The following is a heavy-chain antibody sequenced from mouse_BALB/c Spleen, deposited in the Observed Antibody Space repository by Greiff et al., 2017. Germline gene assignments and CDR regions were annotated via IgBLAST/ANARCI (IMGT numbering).Heavy chain of an antibody. V-gene: IGHV5-12-1*01. CDR3: ARQAYGNPFAY. D-gene: IGHD2-10*02. Sequence: EVKLVESGGGLVKPGGSLKLSCAASGFAFSSYDMSWVRQTPEKRLEWVAYISSGGGSTYYPDTVKGRFTISRDNAKNTLYLQMSSLKSEDTAMYYCARQAYGNPFAYWGQGTLVTVSA. CDR2: ISSGGGST. CDR1: GFAFSSYD. J-gene: IGHJ3*01.